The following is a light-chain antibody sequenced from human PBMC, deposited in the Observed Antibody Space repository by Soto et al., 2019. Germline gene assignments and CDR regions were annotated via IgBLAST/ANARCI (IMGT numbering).Light chain of an antibody. J-gene: IGKJ1*01. CDR3: QQYFRT. V-gene: IGKV3-20*01. CDR1: QSVSSSY. CDR2: GAS. Sequence: EIVLTQSPGTLSLSPGERATLSCRASQSVSSSYLAWYQQKPGQAPRLLIYGASSRATDIPDRFSGSGSGTDFTLTISRLEPEDFAVYYCQQYFRTFGQGTKVEIK.